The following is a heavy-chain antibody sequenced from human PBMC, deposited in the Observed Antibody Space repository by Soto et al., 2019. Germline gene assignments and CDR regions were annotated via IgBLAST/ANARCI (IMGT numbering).Heavy chain of an antibody. CDR2: ISAYNGNT. CDR1: GYTFTSYG. V-gene: IGHV1-18*04. CDR3: AQHRGGDSSSEGYWFDP. J-gene: IGHJ5*02. D-gene: IGHD6-6*01. Sequence: GASVKVSCKASGYTFTSYGISWVRQAPGQGLEWMGWISAYNGNTNYAQKLQGRVTMTTDTSTSTAYMELRSLRSDDTAVYYCAQHRGGDSSSEGYWFDPWGQGTLXTVSS.